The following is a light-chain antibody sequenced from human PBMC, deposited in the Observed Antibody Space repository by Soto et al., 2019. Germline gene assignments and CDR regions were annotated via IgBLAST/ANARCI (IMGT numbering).Light chain of an antibody. V-gene: IGKV1-5*03. CDR3: QQYNRPYT. Sequence: DIQMTQSPSTLSASVGDRVTITCRASQSISSWLDWYQQKPGKAPKLLIYKASSLESGVPSRFSGSGSGTEFTLTISSLQPDDFATYYCQQYNRPYTFGQGTKLEIK. CDR1: QSISSW. J-gene: IGKJ2*01. CDR2: KAS.